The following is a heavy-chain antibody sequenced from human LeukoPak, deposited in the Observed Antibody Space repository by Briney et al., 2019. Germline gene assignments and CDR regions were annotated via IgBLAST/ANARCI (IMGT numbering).Heavy chain of an antibody. CDR2: ISWNSGSI. J-gene: IGHJ5*02. CDR3: ARDCPDFRFDP. Sequence: GGSLRLSCAASGFTFDDYAMHWVRQAPGKGLEWVSGISWNSGSIGYADSVKGRFTISRDNAKNSLYLQMNSLRAEDTAVYYCARDCPDFRFDPWGQGTLVTVSS. V-gene: IGHV3-9*01. D-gene: IGHD1-14*01. CDR1: GFTFDDYA.